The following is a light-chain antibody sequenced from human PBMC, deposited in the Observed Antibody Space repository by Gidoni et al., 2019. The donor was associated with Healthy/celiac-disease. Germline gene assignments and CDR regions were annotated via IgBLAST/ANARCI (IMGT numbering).Light chain of an antibody. J-gene: IGLJ2*01. V-gene: IGLV3-25*03. Sequence: SYELTQPPSVSVSPGQTARITCSGEALPKQYAYWYQQKPGPAPVLVIYKDSERPSGIPERFSGSSSGTTVTLTISGVQAEDEADYYCQSADSSGIVVFGGGTKLTVL. CDR1: ALPKQY. CDR2: KDS. CDR3: QSADSSGIVV.